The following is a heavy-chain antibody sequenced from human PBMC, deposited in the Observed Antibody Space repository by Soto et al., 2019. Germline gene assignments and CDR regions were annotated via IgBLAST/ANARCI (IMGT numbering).Heavy chain of an antibody. V-gene: IGHV3-48*04. Sequence: EGQLVESGGGLVQPGGSLRLSCAVSGFTFSTYSMAWVRQAPGKGREWVSYISSSSSVIYYADSVKGRIAVSRDNAKNSLYLQMHSLRAEDTAVYYCARYLIIPRAFDIWGQVTTVTVSS. J-gene: IGHJ3*02. CDR3: ARYLIIPRAFDI. D-gene: IGHD2-21*01. CDR1: GFTFSTYS. CDR2: ISSSSSVI.